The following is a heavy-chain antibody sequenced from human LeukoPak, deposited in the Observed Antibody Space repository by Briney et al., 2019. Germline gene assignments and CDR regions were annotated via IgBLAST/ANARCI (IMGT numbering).Heavy chain of an antibody. V-gene: IGHV4-59*01. CDR2: IYYSGST. D-gene: IGHD6-19*01. J-gene: IGHJ4*02. CDR3: ARVWEQWLVPDY. Sequence: SSETPSLTCTVSGGSISSYYWSWIRQPPGKGLEWIGYIYYSGSTNYNPSLKSRVTISVDTSKNQFSLKLSSVTAADTAVYYCARVWEQWLVPDYWGQGTLVTVSS. CDR1: GGSISSYY.